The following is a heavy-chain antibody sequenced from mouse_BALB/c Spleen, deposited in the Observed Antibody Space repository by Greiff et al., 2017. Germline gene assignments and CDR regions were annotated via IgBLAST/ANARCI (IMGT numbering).Heavy chain of an antibody. J-gene: IGHJ4*01. CDR2: ISTYSGNT. V-gene: IGHV1-67*01. CDR1: GYTFTDYA. CDR3: ARDRYDEGYAMDY. Sequence: VKLQESGPELVRPGVSVKISCKGSGYTFTDYAMHWVKQSHAKSLEWIGVISTYSGNTNYNQKFKGKATMTVDKSSSTAYMELARLTSEDSAIYYCARDRYDEGYAMDYWGQGTSVTVSS. D-gene: IGHD2-14*01.